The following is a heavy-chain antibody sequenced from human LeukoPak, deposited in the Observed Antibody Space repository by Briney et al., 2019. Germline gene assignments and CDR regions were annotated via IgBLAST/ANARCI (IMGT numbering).Heavy chain of an antibody. D-gene: IGHD2-2*01. CDR1: PGSISGYY. CDR2: INYSGST. CDR3: VRLVGVPPAVDN. V-gene: IGHV4-59*08. Sequence: PSETLSLTCTVSPGSISGYYWSWIRQPPGKGLEWIGYINYSGSTNYNPSLKSRVTISVDTSKNQFSLRLTSVTAADTAVYYCVRLVGVPPAVDNWGQGTLVTVSS. J-gene: IGHJ4*02.